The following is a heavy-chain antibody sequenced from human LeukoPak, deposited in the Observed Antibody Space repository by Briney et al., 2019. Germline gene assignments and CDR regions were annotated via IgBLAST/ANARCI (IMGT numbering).Heavy chain of an antibody. CDR2: INHSGST. D-gene: IGHD3-3*01. Sequence: SETLSLTCTVSGGSISSYYWSWIRQPAGKGLEWIGEINHSGSTNYNPSLKSRVTISVDTSKNQFSLKLSSVTAADTAVYYCARRRITIFGVVMPFEVWGQGTLVTVSS. V-gene: IGHV4-34*01. CDR3: ARRRITIFGVVMPFEV. CDR1: GGSISSYY. J-gene: IGHJ4*02.